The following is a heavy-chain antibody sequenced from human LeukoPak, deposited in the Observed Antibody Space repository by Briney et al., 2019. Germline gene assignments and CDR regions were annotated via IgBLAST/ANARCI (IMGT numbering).Heavy chain of an antibody. D-gene: IGHD3-3*01. V-gene: IGHV3-23*01. J-gene: IGHJ4*02. CDR1: GFTFSSYA. CDR2: ISGSGGST. Sequence: PGGSLRLSCAASGFTFSSYATSWVRQAPGKGLEWISAISGSGGSTYYADSVKGRFTISRDNSKNTLYLQMNSLRAEDTGVYYCAKPYYDFWSGYTSSDAHYWGQGTLVTVSS. CDR3: AKPYYDFWSGYTSSDAHY.